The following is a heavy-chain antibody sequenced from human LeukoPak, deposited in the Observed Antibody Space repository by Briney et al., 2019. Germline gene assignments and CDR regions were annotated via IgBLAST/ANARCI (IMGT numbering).Heavy chain of an antibody. CDR3: ARDFFEAIDNYYYYGMDV. V-gene: IGHV4-34*01. D-gene: IGHD3-3*01. Sequence: SETLSLTCAVYGGSFSGYYWSWIRQPPGKGLEWIGEINHSGSTNYNPSPKSRVTISVDTSKNQFSLKLSSVTAADTAVYYCARDFFEAIDNYYYYGMDVWGQGTTVTVSS. CDR1: GGSFSGYY. J-gene: IGHJ6*02. CDR2: INHSGST.